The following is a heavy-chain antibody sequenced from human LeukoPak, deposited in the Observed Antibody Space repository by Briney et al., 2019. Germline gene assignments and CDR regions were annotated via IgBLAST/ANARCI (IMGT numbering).Heavy chain of an antibody. D-gene: IGHD3/OR15-3a*01. J-gene: IGHJ2*01. CDR2: ISGSGDKT. Sequence: GGSLRLSCAASGFTFSNYAMSWVRQAPGKGLEWVSSISGSGDKTYHADSVKGRFTISRDNSKNTLYLQMNSLRAEDTAVYYCAKDWTGAKPFDLWGRGTLVTVSS. CDR1: GFTFSNYA. CDR3: AKDWTGAKPFDL. V-gene: IGHV3-23*01.